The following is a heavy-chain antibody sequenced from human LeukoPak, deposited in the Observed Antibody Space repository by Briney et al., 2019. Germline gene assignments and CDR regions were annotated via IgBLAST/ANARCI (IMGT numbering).Heavy chain of an antibody. Sequence: PPQTLSLTCTLSGGSLSRYYWGWVRQPPGKGRGWGGYIYYSGSTTNNPCPKSRATISVDPSKHQLSLKLSSVTAADTAVYYCARDSIVVRGVRYYYYGMDVWGQGTTVTVSS. J-gene: IGHJ6*02. CDR1: GGSLSRYY. CDR3: ARDSIVVRGVRYYYYGMDV. V-gene: IGHV4-59*01. D-gene: IGHD3-10*01. CDR2: IYYSGST.